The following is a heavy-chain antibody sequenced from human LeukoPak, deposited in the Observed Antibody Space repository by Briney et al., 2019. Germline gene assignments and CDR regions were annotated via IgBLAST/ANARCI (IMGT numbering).Heavy chain of an antibody. CDR2: ISTSGSTI. V-gene: IGHV3-48*03. D-gene: IGHD6-19*01. J-gene: IGHJ5*02. CDR3: AREASGTGFDP. CDR1: GFIFSSYE. Sequence: GGSLRLSCAASGFIFSSYEMNWVRQAPGKGLEWVLYISTSGSTIYYADSVKGRFTISRDNAKNSLYLQMNSLRAEDTAVYYCAREASGTGFDPWGQGTLVTVSS.